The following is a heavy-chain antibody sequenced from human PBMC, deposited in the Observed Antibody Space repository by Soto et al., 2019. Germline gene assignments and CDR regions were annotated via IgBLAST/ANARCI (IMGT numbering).Heavy chain of an antibody. D-gene: IGHD4-17*01. V-gene: IGHV3-48*02. J-gene: IGHJ5*02. Sequence: GGSLRLSCAASGFTFGSYNMDWVRQAPGKGLEWLSYISGSGTTIYYADSVRGRFTTSRDNAKNSLYLQMNSLRDDDTAVYYWARDQTTGWFDPWGQGTLVTVSS. CDR3: ARDQTTGWFDP. CDR2: ISGSGTTI. CDR1: GFTFGSYN.